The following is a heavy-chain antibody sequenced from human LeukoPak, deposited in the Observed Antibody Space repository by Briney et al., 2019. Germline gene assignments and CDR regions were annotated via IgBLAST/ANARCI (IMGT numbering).Heavy chain of an antibody. V-gene: IGHV1-2*02. J-gene: IGHJ4*02. CDR2: INPNSGGS. Sequence: ASVKVSCKASGYIFTDYYMHWVRQAPGQGLEWMGWINPNSGGSNYAQKFQGRVTMTRDTSISTAYMELTRLRFDDTAVYYCATVSPARSDRVGFDYWGQGTLVTVSS. CDR3: ATVSPARSDRVGFDY. D-gene: IGHD2-21*01. CDR1: GYIFTDYY.